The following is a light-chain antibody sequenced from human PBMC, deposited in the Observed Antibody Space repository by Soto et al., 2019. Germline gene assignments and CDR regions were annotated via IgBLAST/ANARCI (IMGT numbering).Light chain of an antibody. CDR3: QQYGRSSTT. Sequence: EIVLTQSPGTLSLSPGERATLSCRASQSVSSSYLAWYQQKAGQAPRLLIYGASSRATGIPDRFSGSGSGTDFTLTISRLEPEDFAVYYCQQYGRSSTTFGGGTKVEIK. V-gene: IGKV3-20*01. CDR2: GAS. J-gene: IGKJ4*01. CDR1: QSVSSSY.